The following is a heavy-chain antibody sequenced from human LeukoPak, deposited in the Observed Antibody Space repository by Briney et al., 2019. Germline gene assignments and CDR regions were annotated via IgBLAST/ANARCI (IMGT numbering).Heavy chain of an antibody. CDR2: THYTGYT. V-gene: IGHV4-59*01. CDR1: SDSISSYY. CDR3: ARGVGGGDRYFDY. D-gene: IGHD1-26*01. J-gene: IGHJ4*02. Sequence: PSETLSLTCSVSSDSISSYYWSWIRQPPGKGLEWIAYTHYTGYTEYNPSLKSRVTISGDTSKRQFSLKVSSVTAADTAVYYCARGVGGGDRYFDYWGQGTLVTVSS.